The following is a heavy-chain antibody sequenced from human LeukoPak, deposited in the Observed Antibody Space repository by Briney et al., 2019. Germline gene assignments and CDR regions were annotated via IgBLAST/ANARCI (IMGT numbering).Heavy chain of an antibody. J-gene: IGHJ4*02. CDR2: IYHSGST. CDR1: GYSISSGYY. D-gene: IGHD3-9*01. CDR3: ARAYDFWSGYNSYDILTGYYDY. V-gene: IGHV4-38-2*01. Sequence: SETLSLTCAVSGYSISSGYYWGWIRQPPGKGLEWIGSIYHSGSTYYNPSLKSRVTISVDTSKNQFSLKLSSVTAADTAVYYCARAYDFWSGYNSYDILTGYYDYWGQGTLVTVSS.